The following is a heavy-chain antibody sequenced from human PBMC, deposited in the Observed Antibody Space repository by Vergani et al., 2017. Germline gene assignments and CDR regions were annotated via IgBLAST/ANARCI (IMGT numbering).Heavy chain of an antibody. V-gene: IGHV3-7*01. D-gene: IGHD3-3*01. CDR2: IKQDGSEK. Sequence: EVQLVESGGGLVQPGGSLRLSCAASGFTFSSYWMSWVRQAPAKGLEWVANIKQDGSEKYYVDSVKGRFTISRDNAKNSLYLQMNSLRAEDTAVYYCARDGGVVTFDYWGQGTLVTVSS. CDR1: GFTFSSYW. CDR3: ARDGGVVTFDY. J-gene: IGHJ4*02.